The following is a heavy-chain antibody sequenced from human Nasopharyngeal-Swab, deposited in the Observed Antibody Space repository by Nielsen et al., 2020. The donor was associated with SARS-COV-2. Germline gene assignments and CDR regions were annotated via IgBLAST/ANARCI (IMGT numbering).Heavy chain of an antibody. CDR2: VNQDGSRR. Sequence: GESLKISCAASGFRFPYFGLHWVRQAPGKGLVWVSRVNQDGSRRDYADSVRGRFTISRGNAKNTLYLQMNSLRVEDTAVYYCVKHQGSSSDQWGQGTLVTVSS. CDR3: VKHQGSSSDQ. V-gene: IGHV3-74*01. CDR1: GFRFPYFG. J-gene: IGHJ4*02.